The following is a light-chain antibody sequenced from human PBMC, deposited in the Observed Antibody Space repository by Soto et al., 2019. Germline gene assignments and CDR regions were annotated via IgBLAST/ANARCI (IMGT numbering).Light chain of an antibody. CDR2: NDN. Sequence: QSVLTQPPSASGTPGQRVTISCSGSSSNIGSNTVNWYQQITGTAPKLLIYNDNQRPSGVPDRFSGSKSGTSGSLAISGLQSEDEGDYYCAAWDGSLNGHVVFGGGTKLTVL. CDR1: SSNIGSNT. CDR3: AAWDGSLNGHVV. J-gene: IGLJ2*01. V-gene: IGLV1-44*01.